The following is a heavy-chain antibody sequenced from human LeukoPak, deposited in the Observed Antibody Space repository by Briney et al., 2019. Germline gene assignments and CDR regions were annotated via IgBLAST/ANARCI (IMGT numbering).Heavy chain of an antibody. J-gene: IGHJ6*03. CDR1: PGSMDSGLYY. D-gene: IGHD1-26*01. CDR2: ISNSGGT. CDR3: ARETKDIYSSSWGHYDTYYYIDA. Sequence: PSQTLTLTCAVSPGSMDSGLYYWTWIRQPAGKGLEWIGRISNSGGTAYNPSLRSRVTITLDTSNNHLSLKVTSVTAADTAVYYCARETKDIYSSSWGHYDTYYYIDAWGKGTTVTVSS. V-gene: IGHV4-61*02.